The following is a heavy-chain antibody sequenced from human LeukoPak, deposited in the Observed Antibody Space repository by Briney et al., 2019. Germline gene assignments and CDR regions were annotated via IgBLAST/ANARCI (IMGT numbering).Heavy chain of an antibody. V-gene: IGHV3-23*01. CDR3: AKPAGGG. CDR1: GFTVSSNY. J-gene: IGHJ4*02. D-gene: IGHD3-16*01. Sequence: PGGSLRLSCAASGFTVSSNYMSWVRQAPGKGLEWVSAISGGGGTTYYADSVKGHFTISRDNSKNTLYLQMNSLRAEDTAVYYCAKPAGGGWGRGTLVSVSS. CDR2: ISGGGGTT.